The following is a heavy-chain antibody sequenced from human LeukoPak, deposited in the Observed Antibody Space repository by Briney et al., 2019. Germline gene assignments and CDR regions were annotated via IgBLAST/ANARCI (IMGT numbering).Heavy chain of an antibody. CDR1: GFTFSNYW. CDR2: INSDGNNR. J-gene: IGHJ6*02. D-gene: IGHD4-17*01. Sequence: GGSLRLSCAASGFTFSNYWMHWVRQAPGKGLVWVSRINSDGNNRNYADSVEGRFTISRDNAKNTLYLEMNSLRAEDTAVYYCANGAYGMDVWGQGTTVTVSS. CDR3: ANGAYGMDV. V-gene: IGHV3-74*01.